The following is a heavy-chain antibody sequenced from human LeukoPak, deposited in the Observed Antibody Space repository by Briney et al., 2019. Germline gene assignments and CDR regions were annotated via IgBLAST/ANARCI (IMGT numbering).Heavy chain of an antibody. Sequence: SETLSLTCAVYGGSFSGYYWSWIRQPPGKGLEWIGEINHSGSTNYNPSLKSRVTISVDTSKNQFSLKLSSVTAADTAVYYCAREFKSIAARDSDYWGQGTLVTVSS. J-gene: IGHJ4*02. CDR1: GGSFSGYY. CDR3: AREFKSIAARDSDY. CDR2: INHSGST. V-gene: IGHV4-34*01. D-gene: IGHD6-6*01.